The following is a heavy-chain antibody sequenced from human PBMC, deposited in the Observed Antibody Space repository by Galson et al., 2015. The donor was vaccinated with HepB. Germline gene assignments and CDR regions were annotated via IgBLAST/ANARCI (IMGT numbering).Heavy chain of an antibody. D-gene: IGHD6-19*01. Sequence: SLRLSCAASGLTVSSNYMSWVRQAPGKGLEWVSGISWNSGSIGYADSVKGRFTISRDNAKNSLYLQMNSLRAEDTALYYCAKEMSRSGWSDAFDIWGQGTMVTVSS. CDR1: GLTVSSNY. V-gene: IGHV3-9*01. CDR3: AKEMSRSGWSDAFDI. CDR2: ISWNSGSI. J-gene: IGHJ3*02.